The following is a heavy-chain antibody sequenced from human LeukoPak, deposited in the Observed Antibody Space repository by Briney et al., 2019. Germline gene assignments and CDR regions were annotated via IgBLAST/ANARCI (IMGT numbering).Heavy chain of an antibody. Sequence: TGGSLRLSCAASGFTFSRYAMSRVRQAPGKGLEWVSAISGASETIYCADSVRGRFTISRDNSKNTLYLQMNSLRAEDTAVYYCAREGEVPAALDYWGQGTLVTVSS. D-gene: IGHD2-2*01. CDR1: GFTFSRYA. J-gene: IGHJ4*02. V-gene: IGHV3-23*01. CDR3: AREGEVPAALDY. CDR2: ISGASETI.